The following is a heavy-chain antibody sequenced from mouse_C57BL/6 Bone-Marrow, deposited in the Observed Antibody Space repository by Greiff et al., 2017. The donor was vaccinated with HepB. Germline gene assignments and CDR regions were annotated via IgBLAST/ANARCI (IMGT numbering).Heavy chain of an antibody. V-gene: IGHV1-76*01. CDR3: ARGSFYYYGSPWFAY. CDR2: IYPGSGNT. J-gene: IGHJ3*01. D-gene: IGHD1-1*01. Sequence: QVQLQQSGAELVRPGASVKLSCKASGYTFTDYYINWVKQRPGQGLEWIARIYPGSGNTYYNEKFKGKATLTAEKSSSTAYMQLSSLTSEDSAVYFCARGSFYYYGSPWFAYWGQGTLVTVSA. CDR1: GYTFTDYY.